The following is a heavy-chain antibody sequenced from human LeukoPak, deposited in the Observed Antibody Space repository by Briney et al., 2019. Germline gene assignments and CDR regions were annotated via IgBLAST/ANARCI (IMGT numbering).Heavy chain of an antibody. CDR3: ARDRRRYCGGDCYPFDY. Sequence: GGSLRLSCAASGFTFSNAWMSWVRQAPGKGLEWVSSISSSSSYIYYADSVKGRFTISRDNAKNSLYLQMNSLRAEDTAVYYCARDRRRYCGGDCYPFDYWGQGTLVTVSS. V-gene: IGHV3-21*01. J-gene: IGHJ4*02. CDR2: ISSSSSYI. D-gene: IGHD2-21*02. CDR1: GFTFSNAW.